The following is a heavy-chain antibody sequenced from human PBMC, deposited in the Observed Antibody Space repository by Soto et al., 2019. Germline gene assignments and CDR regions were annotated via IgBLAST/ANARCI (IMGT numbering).Heavy chain of an antibody. J-gene: IGHJ3*02. CDR1: GYSVSSNSAA. V-gene: IGHV6-1*01. Sequence: SQTLSLTCAISGYSVSSNSAAWSWIRQSPSRGLEWLGRTYYRSKWYNDYAVSVKSRITINPDTSKNQFSLQLNSVTPEDTAVYYCARVMSGSYRGRVGAFDIWGQGTMVTVSS. CDR3: ARVMSGSYRGRVGAFDI. D-gene: IGHD1-26*01. CDR2: TYYRSKWYN.